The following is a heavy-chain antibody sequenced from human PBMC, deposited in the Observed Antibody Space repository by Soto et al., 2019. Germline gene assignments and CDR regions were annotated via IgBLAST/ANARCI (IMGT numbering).Heavy chain of an antibody. CDR1: GGSLRNSV. CDR2: VIPILGTA. CDR3: ARLGHPGH. V-gene: IGHV1-69*01. J-gene: IGHJ4*02. Sequence: QVQLVQSGAEVKKPGSSVKVSCTASGGSLRNSVISWVRQAPAQRLEWMGGVIPILGTANYEQKFQGRVMMTADEATSTAYMDLSSLSPDDTAVYYCARLGHPGHWGPGTLVIVSS.